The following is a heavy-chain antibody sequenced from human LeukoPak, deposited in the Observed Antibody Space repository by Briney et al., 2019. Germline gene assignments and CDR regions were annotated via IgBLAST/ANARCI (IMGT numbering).Heavy chain of an antibody. J-gene: IGHJ3*02. CDR2: ISYDGSNK. Sequence: GGSLRLSCAASGFTFSSYGMHWVRQAPGQGLEWVAVISYDGSNKYYADSVKSRFTISRDNSTNTLYLQMHNLRPEDTAVYYGAGGSGEGTWIQLHDVFDIWGQRTRVTVSS. CDR1: GFTFSSYG. D-gene: IGHD5-18*01. V-gene: IGHV3-30*03. CDR3: AGGSGEGTWIQLHDVFDI.